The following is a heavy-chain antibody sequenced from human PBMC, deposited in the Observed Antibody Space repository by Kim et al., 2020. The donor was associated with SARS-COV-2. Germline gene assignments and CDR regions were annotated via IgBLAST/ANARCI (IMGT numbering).Heavy chain of an antibody. J-gene: IGHJ6*02. Sequence: RTTLYHEGTVEDRDTIARDNAKNALYLQINTLRAEDTAVYYCATFYGMDVWGQGTTVTVSS. CDR2: RTTL. CDR3: ATFYGMDV. V-gene: IGHV3-48*01.